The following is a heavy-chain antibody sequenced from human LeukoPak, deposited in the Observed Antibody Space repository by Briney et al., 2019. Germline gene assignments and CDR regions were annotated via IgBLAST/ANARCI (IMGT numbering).Heavy chain of an antibody. CDR3: AREGGNWGEGYFDY. J-gene: IGHJ4*02. V-gene: IGHV3-11*01. Sequence: GGSLRLSCAASEFTFSDYYMSWLRQVPGKGLEWVSYISGSSSTIYYANSVKGRFTISRDNAKNLLYLQMNSLRAEDTAVYYWAREGGNWGEGYFDYWGQGTLVTVSS. CDR2: ISGSSSTI. CDR1: EFTFSDYY. D-gene: IGHD7-27*01.